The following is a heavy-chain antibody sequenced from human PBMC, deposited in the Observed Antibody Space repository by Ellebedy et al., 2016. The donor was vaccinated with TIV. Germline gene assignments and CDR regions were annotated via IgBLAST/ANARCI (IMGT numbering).Heavy chain of an antibody. CDR3: ARAGSYLSEAVFY. Sequence: GGSLRLXCAASGFTFSNYWMHWVRQAPGKGLVWVSRISSDGTTTRYADFVEGRFTISRDNAKNTLYLQMNSLRAEDTAVYYCARAGSYLSEAVFYWGQGTLVTVSS. J-gene: IGHJ4*02. CDR1: GFTFSNYW. V-gene: IGHV3-74*01. CDR2: ISSDGTTT. D-gene: IGHD3-10*01.